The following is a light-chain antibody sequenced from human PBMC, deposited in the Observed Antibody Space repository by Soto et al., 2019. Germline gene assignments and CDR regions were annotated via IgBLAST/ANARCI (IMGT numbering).Light chain of an antibody. J-gene: IGKJ4*01. CDR2: AAS. CDR3: QQYNDWPT. Sequence: EIVLTQSPGTLSLSPGEGGTLSCRASQSISSSYLAWYQQKPGQSPRLLIYAASSRATGIPDRFSGSGSGTEFTLTISSLQSEDSAVYYCQQYNDWPTFGGGTKVEIK. V-gene: IGKV3-20*01. CDR1: QSISSSY.